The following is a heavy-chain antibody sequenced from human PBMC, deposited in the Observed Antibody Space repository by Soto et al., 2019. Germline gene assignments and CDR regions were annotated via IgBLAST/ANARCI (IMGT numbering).Heavy chain of an antibody. CDR3: ARGASQGGYYYDYFDY. CDR2: INAGNGNT. V-gene: IGHV1-3*01. D-gene: IGHD3-22*01. CDR1: GYTFTSYA. J-gene: IGHJ4*02. Sequence: ASVKVSCKASGYTFTSYAMHWVRQAPGKRLEWMGWINAGNGNTKYSQKFQGRVTITRDTSASTAYMELSSLRSEDTAVYYCARGASQGGYYYDYFDYWGQGTLVTVSS.